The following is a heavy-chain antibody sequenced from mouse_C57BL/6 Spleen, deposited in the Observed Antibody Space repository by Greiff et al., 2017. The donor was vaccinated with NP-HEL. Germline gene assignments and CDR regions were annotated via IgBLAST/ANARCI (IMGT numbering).Heavy chain of an antibody. CDR1: GYTFTSYW. Sequence: QVQLQQPGAELVRPGSSVKLSCKASGYTFTSYWMDWVKQRPGQGLEWIGNIYPSDSETHYNQKFKDKATLTVDKSSSTAYMQLSSLTSEDSAVYYCARRGLDGSSFDYWGQGTTLTVSS. V-gene: IGHV1-61*01. CDR2: IYPSDSET. D-gene: IGHD1-1*01. CDR3: ARRGLDGSSFDY. J-gene: IGHJ2*01.